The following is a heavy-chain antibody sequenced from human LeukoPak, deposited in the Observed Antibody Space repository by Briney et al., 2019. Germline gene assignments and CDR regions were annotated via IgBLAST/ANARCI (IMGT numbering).Heavy chain of an antibody. CDR3: VRDRVDSSGYYYYYGLDV. D-gene: IGHD3-22*01. CDR2: FYSSGST. V-gene: IGHV4-4*07. Sequence: SETLSLTCTVSGTSLTTYFWSWIRQPAGKGLEWIGRFYSSGSTSYNPSLKSRLTMSVDTSKNEFSLKLRSVTAADTAVYYCVRDRVDSSGYYYYYGLDVWGQGATVTVSS. J-gene: IGHJ6*02. CDR1: GTSLTTYF.